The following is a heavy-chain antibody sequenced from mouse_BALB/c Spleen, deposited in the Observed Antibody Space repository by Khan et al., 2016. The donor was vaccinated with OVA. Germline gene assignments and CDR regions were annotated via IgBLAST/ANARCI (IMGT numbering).Heavy chain of an antibody. CDR3: AGQLTRSLAY. J-gene: IGHJ3*01. V-gene: IGHV5-6*01. Sequence: EVQLEESGGDLVKPGGSLRLSCATSGFTFSTYGIPWVRQFPDKRLEWVATIYSDGYNTYYPDTLTGRSTISSNNAANTLYLQMSSLKTEDTARDYWAGQLTRSLAYWGHGTLVTVSA. D-gene: IGHD1-3*01. CDR1: GFTFSTYG. CDR2: IYSDGYNT.